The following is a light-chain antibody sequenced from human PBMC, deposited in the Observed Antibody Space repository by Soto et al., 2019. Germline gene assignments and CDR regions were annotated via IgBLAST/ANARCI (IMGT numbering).Light chain of an antibody. Sequence: QSVLTQPPSVSAAPRQRVTISCSGSNSDFGNNVVNWYQQFPGKPPKLLIYSDDLLPSGVSDRFSGSKSGTSASLAISGLQPEDEAIYYCAAWHDRLNGVVFGGGTKLTVL. CDR2: SDD. CDR3: AAWHDRLNGVV. J-gene: IGLJ3*02. CDR1: NSDFGNNV. V-gene: IGLV1-36*01.